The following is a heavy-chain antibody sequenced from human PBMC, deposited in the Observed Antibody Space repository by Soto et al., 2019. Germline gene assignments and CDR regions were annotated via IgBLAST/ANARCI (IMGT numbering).Heavy chain of an antibody. CDR3: ARSGLCSIISFYLPFDP. CDR2: ISSDGRSE. Sequence: GGTPGLSCAASGLCFSNNAMHWVRRAPGKGLEWVAIISSDGRSEDYADSVKGRFSISRDNSKNTLYLKMNSLRTEDTAMFDCARSGLCSIISFYLPFDPWGEGT. J-gene: IGHJ5*02. V-gene: IGHV3-30-3*01. CDR1: GLCFSNNA. D-gene: IGHD2-2*01.